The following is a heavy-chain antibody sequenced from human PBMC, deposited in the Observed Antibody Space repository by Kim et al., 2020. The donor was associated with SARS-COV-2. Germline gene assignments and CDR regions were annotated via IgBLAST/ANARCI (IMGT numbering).Heavy chain of an antibody. V-gene: IGHV4-30-4*01. J-gene: IGHJ3*02. D-gene: IGHD4-17*01. CDR1: GGSISSGDYY. CDR2: IYYSGST. CDR3: ASMTTVTSDAFDI. Sequence: SETLSLTCTVSGGSISSGDYYWSWIRQPPGKGLEWIGYIYYSGSTYYNPSLKSRVTISVDTSKNQFSLKLSSVTAADTAVYYCASMTTVTSDAFDIWGQGTMVTVSS.